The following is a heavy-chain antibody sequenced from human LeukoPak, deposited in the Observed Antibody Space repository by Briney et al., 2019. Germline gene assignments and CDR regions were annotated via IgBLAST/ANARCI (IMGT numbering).Heavy chain of an antibody. CDR1: GGSISSYY. D-gene: IGHD2-2*01. V-gene: IGHV4-59*08. CDR2: IYYSGST. CDR3: ARVGSGYCSSTSCETPIDY. Sequence: SETLSLTCTVSGGSISSYYWSWIRQPPGKGLEWIGYIYYSGSTYYNPSLKSRVTISVDTSKNQFSLKLSSVTAADTAVYYCARVGSGYCSSTSCETPIDYWGQGTLVTVSS. J-gene: IGHJ4*02.